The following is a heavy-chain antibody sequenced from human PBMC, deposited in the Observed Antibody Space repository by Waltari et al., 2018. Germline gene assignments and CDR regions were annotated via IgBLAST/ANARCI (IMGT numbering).Heavy chain of an antibody. D-gene: IGHD3-9*01. CDR1: GGSISSSSYY. V-gene: IGHV4-39*01. CDR2: IYYRGST. CDR3: ASERYLDWSRGY. J-gene: IGHJ4*01. Sequence: QLQLQESGPGLVKPSETLSLTCAVSGGSISSSSYYWGWIRQPPGKGLEWIGSIYYRGSTYYNPSLKSRVTIPVDTPKTQFSRKLGLVTAADTAVYYCASERYLDWSRGYWGQEPWSPSPQ.